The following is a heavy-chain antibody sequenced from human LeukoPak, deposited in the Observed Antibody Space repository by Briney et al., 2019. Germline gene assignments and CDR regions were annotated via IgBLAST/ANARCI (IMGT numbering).Heavy chain of an antibody. Sequence: SETLSLTCAVYAGSFSGYYWIWIRQPPAKGLEWIGSIYYSGSTYYNPSLKSRVTMSVDTSKNQFSLKLNSVTAADTAVYYCARGRYDFYSGQSPFDPWGQGTLVTVSS. D-gene: IGHD3-3*01. CDR3: ARGRYDFYSGQSPFDP. J-gene: IGHJ5*02. CDR1: AGSFSGYY. CDR2: IYYSGST. V-gene: IGHV4-34*01.